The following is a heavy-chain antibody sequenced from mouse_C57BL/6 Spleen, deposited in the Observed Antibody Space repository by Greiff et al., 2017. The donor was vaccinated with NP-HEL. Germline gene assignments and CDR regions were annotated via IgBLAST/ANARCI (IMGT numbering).Heavy chain of an antibody. CDR3: ARSYYYYDSSYTYFDV. D-gene: IGHD1-1*01. CDR1: GYTFTDYN. V-gene: IGHV1-18*01. J-gene: IGHJ1*03. CDR2: INPNNGGT. Sequence: EVQLQESGPELVKPGASVKIPCKASGYTFTDYNMDWVKQSHGKSLEWIGDINPNNGGTIYNQKFKGKATLTVDKSSSTAYMELRSLTSEDTAVYYCARSYYYYDSSYTYFDVWGTGTTVTVSS.